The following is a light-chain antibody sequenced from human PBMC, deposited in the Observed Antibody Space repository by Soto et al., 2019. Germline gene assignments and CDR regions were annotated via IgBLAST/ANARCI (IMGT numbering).Light chain of an antibody. CDR3: SSYTSSSTLVV. CDR1: SSDVGFYNY. V-gene: IGLV2-14*03. Sequence: QPALTQPASVSGSPGQSITISCTGTSSDVGFYNYVSWYQQHPGKAPKLMIYDVTNRPSGVSNRFSGSKSGNTASLTISGLQTEDEADYYCSSYTSSSTLVVFGGGTKLTVL. CDR2: DVT. J-gene: IGLJ2*01.